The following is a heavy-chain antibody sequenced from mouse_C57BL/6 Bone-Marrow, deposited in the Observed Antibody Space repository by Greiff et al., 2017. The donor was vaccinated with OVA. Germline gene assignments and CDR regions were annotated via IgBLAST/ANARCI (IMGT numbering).Heavy chain of an antibody. J-gene: IGHJ4*01. CDR2: INPYNGGT. CDR1: GYTFTDYY. V-gene: IGHV1-19*01. CDR3: ARSRFLYAMDY. Sequence: EVKLMESGPVLVKPGASVKMSCKASGYTFTDYYMNWVKQSHGKSLEWIGVINPYNGGTSYNQKFKGKATLTVDKSSSTAYMELNSLTSEDSAVYYCARSRFLYAMDYWGQGTSVTVSS.